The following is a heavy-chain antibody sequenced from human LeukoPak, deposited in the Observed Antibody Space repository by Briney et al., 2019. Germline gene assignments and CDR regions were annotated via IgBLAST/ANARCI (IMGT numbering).Heavy chain of an antibody. V-gene: IGHV3-7*01. CDR3: ARQRRYCSGDSCYQRTFDF. CDR1: GFIFSNYW. Sequence: GGSLRLSCAASGFIFSNYWMSWVRQAPGKGREWVANIKQDGSEKYYVDSVKGRFTISRDNAKNSVYMQMNSLRAEDTAVYSCARQRRYCSGDSCYQRTFDFWGQGTLVTVSS. D-gene: IGHD2-15*01. CDR2: IKQDGSEK. J-gene: IGHJ4*02.